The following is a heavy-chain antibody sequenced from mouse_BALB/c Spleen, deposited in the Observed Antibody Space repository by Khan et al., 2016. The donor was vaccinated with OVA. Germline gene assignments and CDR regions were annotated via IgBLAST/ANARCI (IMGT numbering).Heavy chain of an antibody. Sequence: EVKLVESGGGLVKPGGSLKVSCAASGFTFSNYAMSWVRQTPEKRLEWVASISTGDTTYYPDSVKGRITISRDNARNILYLQMSSLRSDDTAMYYCARDYWFVYWGQGTLVTVSA. CDR2: ISTGDTT. CDR3: ARDYWFVY. J-gene: IGHJ3*01. CDR1: GFTFSNYA. V-gene: IGHV5-6-5*01.